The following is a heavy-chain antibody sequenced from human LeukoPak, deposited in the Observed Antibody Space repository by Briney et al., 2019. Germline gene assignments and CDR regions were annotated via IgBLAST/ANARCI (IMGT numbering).Heavy chain of an antibody. D-gene: IGHD3-22*01. Sequence: GGSLRLSCAASGFTFSSYAMSWVSQAPGKGLEWVSTISGSGGSTYYADSVKGRFTISRDNAKNSLYLQMNSLRAEDTAVYYCAVDYYDSSGYPDYWGQGTLVTVSS. V-gene: IGHV3-23*01. CDR1: GFTFSSYA. CDR2: ISGSGGST. CDR3: AVDYYDSSGYPDY. J-gene: IGHJ4*02.